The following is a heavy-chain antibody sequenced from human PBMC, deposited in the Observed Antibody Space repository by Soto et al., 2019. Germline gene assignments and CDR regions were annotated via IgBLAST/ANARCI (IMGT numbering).Heavy chain of an antibody. CDR1: GYTFTSYY. CDR3: ATGTAMVKGWFDP. D-gene: IGHD5-18*01. V-gene: IGHV1-46*01. CDR2: INPSGGST. Sequence: QVQLVQSGAEVKKPGASVKVSCKASGYTFTSYYMHWVRQAPGQGLEWMGIINPSGGSTTYAQKFQGRVTMTSDTSTSTVYMELSSLRSEDTAVYYCATGTAMVKGWFDPWGQGTLFTVSS. J-gene: IGHJ5*02.